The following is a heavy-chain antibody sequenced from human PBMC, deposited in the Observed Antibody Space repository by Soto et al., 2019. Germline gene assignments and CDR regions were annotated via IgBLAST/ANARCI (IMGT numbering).Heavy chain of an antibody. CDR3: ARDGCSGSNCLNWFDP. D-gene: IGHD2-15*01. Sequence: GGSLRLSCAASGFTFSSYAMSWVRQAPGKGLEWVSAISGSGGSTYYADSVKGRFTISRDNSKNSLYLQMNSLRAEDTAVYYCARDGCSGSNCLNWFDPWGQGTLVTVSS. J-gene: IGHJ5*02. CDR1: GFTFSSYA. CDR2: ISGSGGST. V-gene: IGHV3-23*01.